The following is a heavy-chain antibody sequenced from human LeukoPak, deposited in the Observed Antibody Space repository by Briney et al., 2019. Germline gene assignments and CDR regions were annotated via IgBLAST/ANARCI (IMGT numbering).Heavy chain of an antibody. J-gene: IGHJ6*03. CDR2: INPSGGST. V-gene: IGHV1-46*01. CDR1: GYTFTGYY. Sequence: ASVKVSCKASGYTFTGYYMHWVRQAPGQGLEWMGIINPSGGSTSYAQKFQGRVTMTRDTSTSTVYMELSSLRSEDTAVYYCARELSSGSYYYYMDVWGKGTTVTVSS. D-gene: IGHD6-19*01. CDR3: ARELSSGSYYYYMDV.